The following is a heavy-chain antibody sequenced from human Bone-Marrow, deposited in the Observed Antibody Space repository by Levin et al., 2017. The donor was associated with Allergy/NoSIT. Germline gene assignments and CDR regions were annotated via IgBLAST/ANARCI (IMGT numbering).Heavy chain of an antibody. CDR2: IYGGGST. CDR3: ARVGYSSYLFDY. CDR1: GFSVSNNY. D-gene: IGHD5-18*01. J-gene: IGHJ4*02. Sequence: GESLKISCAVSGFSVSNNYMSWVRQAPGKGLEWVSVIYGGGSTNYADSVKGRFTISRDNSKNTLYLQIKSLRAEDTAVYYCARVGYSSYLFDYWGQGTLVTVSS. V-gene: IGHV3-53*01.